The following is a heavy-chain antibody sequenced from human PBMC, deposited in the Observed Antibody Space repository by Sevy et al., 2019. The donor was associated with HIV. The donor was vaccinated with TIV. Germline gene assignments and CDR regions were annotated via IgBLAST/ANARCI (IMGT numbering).Heavy chain of an antibody. J-gene: IGHJ4*02. Sequence: GGSLRLSCVVSGFTFNDYYMSWIRQAPGEGLEWVSHITTDGTSISYADSVKGRFTISRDNAKNSLYLQMNSLRAEDTAVYYCARANPVYCVGGSCYRPLDYWGRGTLVTVSS. CDR3: ARANPVYCVGGSCYRPLDY. CDR1: GFTFNDYY. D-gene: IGHD2-15*01. V-gene: IGHV3-11*01. CDR2: ITTDGTSI.